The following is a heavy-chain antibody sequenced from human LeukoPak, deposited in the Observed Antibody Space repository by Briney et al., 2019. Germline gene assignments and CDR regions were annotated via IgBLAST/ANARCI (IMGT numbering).Heavy chain of an antibody. D-gene: IGHD3-10*01. J-gene: IGHJ4*02. Sequence: GASVKVSCKVSGYTLTELSMHWVRQAPGKGLEWMGGFDPEDGETIYAQKFQGRVTMTEDTSTDTAYMELSSLRSEDTAVYYCATALPYGSGSYYPPKKNYWGQGTLVTVSS. V-gene: IGHV1-24*01. CDR3: ATALPYGSGSYYPPKKNY. CDR1: GYTLTELS. CDR2: FDPEDGET.